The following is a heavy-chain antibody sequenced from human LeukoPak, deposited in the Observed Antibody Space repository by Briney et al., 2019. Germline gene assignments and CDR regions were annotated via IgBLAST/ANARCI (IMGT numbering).Heavy chain of an antibody. J-gene: IGHJ4*02. CDR3: ARANFLYCSSSTCLFDY. D-gene: IGHD2-2*01. CDR1: GYTFTDYY. V-gene: IGHV1-2*02. Sequence: ASVKVSCKASGYTFTDYYMHWVRQAPGQGFEWMGWINPNDGDTNYAQKFQGRVTMTRDTSISTAHMEVSRLRSDDTAVYYCARANFLYCSSSTCLFDYWGRGTLVTVSS. CDR2: INPNDGDT.